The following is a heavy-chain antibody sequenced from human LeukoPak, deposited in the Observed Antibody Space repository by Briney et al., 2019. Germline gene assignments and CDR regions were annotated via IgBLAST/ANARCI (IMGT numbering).Heavy chain of an antibody. V-gene: IGHV1-46*01. CDR3: ARKFGSGSYGDY. CDR2: INPSGGST. Sequence: ASVKVSCKASGYTFTTYYVHWVRQAPGQGLEWMGIINPSGGSTTYAQKFRGRLTMTRDMSTSTAYMELRSLRSDDTAVYYCARKFGSGSYGDYWGQGTLVTVSS. CDR1: GYTFTTYY. D-gene: IGHD3-10*01. J-gene: IGHJ4*02.